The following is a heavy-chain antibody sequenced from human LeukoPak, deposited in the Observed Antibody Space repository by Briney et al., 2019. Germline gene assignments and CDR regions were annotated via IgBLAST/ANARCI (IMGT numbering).Heavy chain of an antibody. V-gene: IGHV1-2*06. D-gene: IGHD2-2*02. CDR3: ARDEEYQLLYRSAFDI. Sequence: ASVKVSCKASGGTFSSYAISWVRQAPGQGLEWMGRINPNSGGTNYAQKFQGRVTMTRDTSISTAYMELSRLRSDDTAVYYCARDEEYQLLYRSAFDIWGQGTMVTVSS. J-gene: IGHJ3*02. CDR2: INPNSGGT. CDR1: GGTFSSYA.